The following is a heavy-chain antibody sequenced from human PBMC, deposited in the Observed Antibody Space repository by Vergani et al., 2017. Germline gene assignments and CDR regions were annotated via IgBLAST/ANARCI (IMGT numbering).Heavy chain of an antibody. J-gene: IGHJ3*02. Sequence: EVQLVESGGGLVQPGGSLRLSCAASGFTVSTNYMSWVRQAPGRGLEWVSVIYRGGSTDYADSVKGRFTISRHNSKNTLYLQMNSLRAEDTAVCYCARVGNLEYDFWGGDALDIWGQGTMVTVSS. V-gene: IGHV3-53*04. CDR2: IYRGGST. D-gene: IGHD3-3*01. CDR3: ARVGNLEYDFWGGDALDI. CDR1: GFTVSTNY.